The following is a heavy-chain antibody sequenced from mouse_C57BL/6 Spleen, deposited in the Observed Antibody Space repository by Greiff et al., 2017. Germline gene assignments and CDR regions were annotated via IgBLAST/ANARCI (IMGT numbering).Heavy chain of an antibody. CDR3: ARTYGSSYEDWFAY. CDR1: GYTFTSYW. D-gene: IGHD1-1*01. J-gene: IGHJ3*01. Sequence: QVQLQQPGAELVKPGASVKMSCKASGYTFTSYWITGVKQRPGQGLEWIGDIYPGSGSTNYNEKFKSKATLTVDTSSSTAYMQLSSLTSEDSAVFYCARTYGSSYEDWFAYWGQGTLVTVSA. V-gene: IGHV1-55*01. CDR2: IYPGSGST.